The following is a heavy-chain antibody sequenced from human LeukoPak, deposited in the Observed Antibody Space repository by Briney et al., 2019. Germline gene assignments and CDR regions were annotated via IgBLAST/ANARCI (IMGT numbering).Heavy chain of an antibody. J-gene: IGHJ4*02. Sequence: PRGSLRLLCAASGFMFSNHAMSWVGQAPGKGLEWVSGISTRGGGIYYADSVKGRFTISRDNSKNTLYLQMKSLRAEDTAVYYCAKDGFDYYDSSGYYYFDYWGQETVVTVSS. V-gene: IGHV3-23*01. CDR2: ISTRGGGI. CDR1: GFMFSNHA. D-gene: IGHD3-22*01. CDR3: AKDGFDYYDSSGYYYFDY.